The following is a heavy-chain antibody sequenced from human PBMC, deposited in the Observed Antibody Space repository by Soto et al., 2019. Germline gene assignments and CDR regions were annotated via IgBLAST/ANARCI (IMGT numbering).Heavy chain of an antibody. CDR2: ISAYNGNT. D-gene: IGHD3-9*01. Sequence: ASVKVSCKASGYTFTSYGISLVRQAPGQGLEWMGWISAYNGNTNYAQKLQGRVTMTTDISTSTAYMELRSLRSDDTAVYYCARYFDWSLVDAFGIWGQGTMVTVSS. CDR3: ARYFDWSLVDAFGI. CDR1: GYTFTSYG. V-gene: IGHV1-18*01. J-gene: IGHJ3*02.